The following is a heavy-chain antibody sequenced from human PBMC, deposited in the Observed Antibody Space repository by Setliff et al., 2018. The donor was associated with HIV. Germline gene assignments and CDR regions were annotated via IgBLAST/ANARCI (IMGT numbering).Heavy chain of an antibody. CDR1: GYSFTSHW. V-gene: IGHV5-51*01. CDR2: LYPGDSDT. Sequence: PGESLKISCRYYGYSFTSHWIGWVRQMPGKGLQRMGILYPGDSDTKYSPSFQGQVTISADRSISTVYLQWNSLKASDTAMYYCARQASWGYYFDYWGQGTLVTVSS. CDR3: ARQASWGYYFDY. D-gene: IGHD3-16*01. J-gene: IGHJ4*02.